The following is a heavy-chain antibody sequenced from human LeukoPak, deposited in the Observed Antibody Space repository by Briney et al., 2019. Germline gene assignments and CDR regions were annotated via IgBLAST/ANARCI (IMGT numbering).Heavy chain of an antibody. CDR3: ARSRAEKVPVWGSYRHHDAFDI. CDR1: GYSFPNYW. Sequence: GEPLKISGKGSGYSFPNYWNGWVRQMPGKRLEWMGIIYPGDSDTTYKPSFQGQVTISADKSISTAYLQWSSLKASDTAMYYCARSRAEKVPVWGSYRHHDAFDIWGQGTRVTVSP. J-gene: IGHJ3*02. D-gene: IGHD3-16*02. CDR2: IYPGDSDT. V-gene: IGHV5-51*01.